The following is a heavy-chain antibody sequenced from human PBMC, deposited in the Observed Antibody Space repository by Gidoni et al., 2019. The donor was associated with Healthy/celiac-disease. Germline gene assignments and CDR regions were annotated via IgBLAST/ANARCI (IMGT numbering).Heavy chain of an antibody. CDR2: ISGSGGST. J-gene: IGHJ4*02. D-gene: IGHD3-3*01. CDR3: AKDRAVLRFLEWLSYYFDY. V-gene: IGHV3-23*04. CDR1: GFTFCSSP. Sequence: EVQLVESGGGLVQPGGSLRLSCAASGFTFCSSPMSWVRQAPGKGLEWGAAISGSGGSTYYANSVKGRFTISRDNSKNTLYLQMNSLRAEDTAVYYCAKDRAVLRFLEWLSYYFDYWGQGTLVTVSS.